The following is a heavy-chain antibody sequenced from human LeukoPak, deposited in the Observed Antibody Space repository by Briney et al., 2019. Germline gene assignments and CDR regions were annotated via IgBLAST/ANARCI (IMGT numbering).Heavy chain of an antibody. CDR2: IYSGGST. CDR3: ARALLGLALDY. CDR1: GFTVSSNY. V-gene: IGHV3-53*01. D-gene: IGHD6-19*01. J-gene: IGHJ4*02. Sequence: PGGSLRLSCAASGFTVSSNYMSWVRQAPGKGLEWVSVIYSGGSTYYADSVKGRFTISRDNSKNTLYLQMNSLRAEDTAVYYCARALLGLALDYWGQGTLVTVSS.